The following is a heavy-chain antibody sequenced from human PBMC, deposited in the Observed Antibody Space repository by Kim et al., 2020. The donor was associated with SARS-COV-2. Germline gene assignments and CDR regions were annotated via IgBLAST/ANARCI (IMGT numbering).Heavy chain of an antibody. CDR1: GGSISSSSYY. CDR3: ARGGPLDYDSSGSFDY. D-gene: IGHD3-22*01. V-gene: IGHV4-39*07. CDR2: IYYSGST. J-gene: IGHJ4*01. Sequence: SETLSLTCTVSGGSISSSSYYWGWIRQPPGKGLEWIGSIYYSGSTYYNPSLKSRVTISVDTSKNQFSLKLSSVTAADTAVYYCARGGPLDYDSSGSFDY.